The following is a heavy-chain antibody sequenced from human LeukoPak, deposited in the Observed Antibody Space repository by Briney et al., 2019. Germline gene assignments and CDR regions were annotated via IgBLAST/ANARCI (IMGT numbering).Heavy chain of an antibody. Sequence: GRSLRLSCAASGFTFSSYGMHWVRQAPAKGLEWVAIISYDGSNKYYADSVKGRFTISRDSSKNTLYLQMNSLRAEDTAVYYCAKSTTVTQRGYFDYWGQGTLVTVSS. D-gene: IGHD4-17*01. CDR1: GFTFSSYG. V-gene: IGHV3-30*18. CDR3: AKSTTVTQRGYFDY. J-gene: IGHJ4*02. CDR2: ISYDGSNK.